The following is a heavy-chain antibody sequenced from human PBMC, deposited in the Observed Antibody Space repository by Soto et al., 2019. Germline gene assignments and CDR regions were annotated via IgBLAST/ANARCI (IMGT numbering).Heavy chain of an antibody. CDR2: IIPIFGTA. D-gene: IGHD2-15*01. CDR3: AIMPTPGYWSGGSCRDYYCGMDV. V-gene: IGHV1-69*01. CDR1: GGTFSSYA. J-gene: IGHJ6*02. Sequence: QVQLVQSGAEVKKPGSSVKVSCKASGGTFSSYAISWVRQAPGQGLEWMGGIIPIFGTANYAQKFQGRVTITADESTSTDYLELSSLRSEDTAVYYCAIMPTPGYWSGGSCRDYYCGMDVWGQGTTVTVSS.